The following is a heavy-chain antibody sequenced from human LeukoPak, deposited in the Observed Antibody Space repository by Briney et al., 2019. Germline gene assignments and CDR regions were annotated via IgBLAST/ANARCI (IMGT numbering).Heavy chain of an antibody. V-gene: IGHV1-2*02. CDR3: ATTRRYYYDSSGPDAFDL. D-gene: IGHD3-22*01. CDR1: GYTFTGYY. J-gene: IGHJ3*01. Sequence: ASVKVSCKASGYTFTGYYIHWVRPAPGQELEWMGWINPNRGGTNYAQNFQGSITMTRDTPISTAYMELSRLRSDDTAVYYCATTRRYYYDSSGPDAFDLWGQGTMVTVSS. CDR2: INPNRGGT.